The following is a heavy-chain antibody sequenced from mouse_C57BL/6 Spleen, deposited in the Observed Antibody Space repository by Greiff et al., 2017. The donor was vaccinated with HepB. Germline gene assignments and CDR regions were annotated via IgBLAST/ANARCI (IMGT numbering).Heavy chain of an antibody. V-gene: IGHV1-7*01. Sequence: VQLQQSGAELAKPGASVKLSCKASGYTFTSYWMHWVKQRPGQGLEWIGYINPSSGYTKYNQKFKAKATLTADKSSSTAYMQLSSLTYEDSAVYYCARYGNHGGYFDVWGTGTTVTVSS. CDR1: GYTFTSYW. J-gene: IGHJ1*03. CDR3: ARYGNHGGYFDV. D-gene: IGHD1-1*01. CDR2: INPSSGYT.